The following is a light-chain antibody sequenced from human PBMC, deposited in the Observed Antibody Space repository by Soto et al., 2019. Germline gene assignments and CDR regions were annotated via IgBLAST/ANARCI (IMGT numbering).Light chain of an antibody. Sequence: ELVLTQSPGTLSLSPGERATLSCRASQTVTSHLAWYQQRPGQAPRLLIYGASSRATGVPDRFSGSGSGTDFTLTISILEPEDFAVYYCQQYGRSPYTFGQGTKVDIK. V-gene: IGKV3-20*01. CDR1: QTVTSH. J-gene: IGKJ2*01. CDR3: QQYGRSPYT. CDR2: GAS.